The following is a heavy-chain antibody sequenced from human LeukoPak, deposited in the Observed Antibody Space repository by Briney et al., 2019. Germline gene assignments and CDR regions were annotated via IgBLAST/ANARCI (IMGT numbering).Heavy chain of an antibody. CDR2: IYATGST. V-gene: IGHV4-4*07. Sequence: SETLSLTCTVSGGSITSYDTSWIRQPAGKGLEWIGRIYATGSTDYNPSLENRVMMSVDTSKNQFSLKLSSMTAADTAVYYCAREGSMTARPFVSIDYWGQGTLVTVSS. CDR1: GGSITSYD. J-gene: IGHJ4*02. CDR3: AREGSMTARPFVSIDY. D-gene: IGHD6-6*01.